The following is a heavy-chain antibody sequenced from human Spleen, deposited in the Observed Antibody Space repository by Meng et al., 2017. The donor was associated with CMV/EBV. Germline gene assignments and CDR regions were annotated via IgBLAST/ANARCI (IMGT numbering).Heavy chain of an antibody. Sequence: LSLTCAASGFTFSSYAMHWVRQAPGKGLEWVAVISYDGSNKYYADSVKGRFTISRDNSKNMLYLQMNSLRAEDTAVYYCAKPYSSSSRYYDYWGQGTLVTAPQ. CDR3: AKPYSSSSRYYDY. V-gene: IGHV3-30-3*01. J-gene: IGHJ4*02. CDR2: ISYDGSNK. D-gene: IGHD6-6*01. CDR1: GFTFSSYA.